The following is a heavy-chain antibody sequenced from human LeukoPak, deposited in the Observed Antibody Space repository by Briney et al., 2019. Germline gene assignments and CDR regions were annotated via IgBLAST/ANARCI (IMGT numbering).Heavy chain of an antibody. CDR1: GFTLSSYA. D-gene: IGHD3-16*01. V-gene: IGHV3-30-3*01. Sequence: GRSLRLSCAASGFTLSSYAMHWVRQAPGKGLEWVAIVSYDGNNKYYADSVKGRFTISRDDSRNTLSLQMNSLRTEDTAVYYCAREGLGELTLDYWGQGTLVTVSS. CDR3: AREGLGELTLDY. J-gene: IGHJ4*02. CDR2: VSYDGNNK.